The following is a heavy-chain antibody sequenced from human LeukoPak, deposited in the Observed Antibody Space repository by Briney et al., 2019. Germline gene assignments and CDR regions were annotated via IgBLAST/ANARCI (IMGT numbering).Heavy chain of an antibody. CDR1: GFTFSSYS. J-gene: IGHJ4*02. V-gene: IGHV3-48*02. CDR2: ISSSSSTI. D-gene: IGHD3-22*01. CDR3: AREWRYYYDSSGYYYDY. Sequence: PGGSLRLSCAASGFTFSSYSMNWVRQAPGKGLEWVSYISSSSSTIYYADSVKGRFTISRDNAKNSLYLQMNSLRDEDTAVYYCAREWRYYYDSSGYYYDYWGQGTLVTVSS.